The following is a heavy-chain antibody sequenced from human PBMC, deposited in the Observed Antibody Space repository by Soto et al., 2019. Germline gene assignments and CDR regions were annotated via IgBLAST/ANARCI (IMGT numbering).Heavy chain of an antibody. D-gene: IGHD5-18*01. CDR2: ISDSADRI. CDR3: AKDGYTHGQPDY. J-gene: IGHJ4*02. Sequence: GGSLRLSCKASGFSFSSNSMGWLRQAPGKGLDWVSSISDSADRIYYADSVRGRFTFSRDNSNNMMYLQMNSLRGEDTAVYYCAKDGYTHGQPDYWGQGTLVTVSS. CDR1: GFSFSSNS. V-gene: IGHV3-23*01.